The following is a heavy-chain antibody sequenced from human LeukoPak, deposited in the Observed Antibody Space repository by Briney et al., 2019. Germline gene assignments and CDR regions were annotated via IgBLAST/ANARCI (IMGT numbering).Heavy chain of an antibody. V-gene: IGHV4-59*08. Sequence: SETLSLTCSVSGGSISSLYWSWIRQPPGKGLEWIGYIYYTGSTNYNPSLKSRVTMFVDMSKNQFSLRLSSVTAADTAVYYCARHRAYSSSSPFDYWGQGTLLTVSS. CDR3: ARHRAYSSSSPFDY. J-gene: IGHJ4*02. D-gene: IGHD6-6*01. CDR2: IYYTGST. CDR1: GGSISSLY.